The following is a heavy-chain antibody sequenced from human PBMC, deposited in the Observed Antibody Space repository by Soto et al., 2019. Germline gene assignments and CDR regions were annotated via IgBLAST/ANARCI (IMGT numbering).Heavy chain of an antibody. J-gene: IGHJ4*02. V-gene: IGHV3-30*18. CDR2: ISYDGSNK. D-gene: IGHD2-21*02. Sequence: GGSLRLSCAASGFTFSSYGMHWVRQAPGKGLEWVAVISYDGSNKYYADSVKGRFTISRDNSKNTLYLQMNSLRAEDTAVYYCAKDPLKGGNSNGFGYWGQGTLVTVSS. CDR1: GFTFSSYG. CDR3: AKDPLKGGNSNGFGY.